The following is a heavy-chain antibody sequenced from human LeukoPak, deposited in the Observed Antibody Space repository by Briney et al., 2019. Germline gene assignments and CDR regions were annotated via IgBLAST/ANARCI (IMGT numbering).Heavy chain of an antibody. CDR1: GVSISSSYY. J-gene: IGHJ4*02. Sequence: SETLSLTCTVSGVSISSSYYWGWIRQPPGKGLEWIGSISYSRSTYYNPSLKSRVTISVDTSKNQFSLKLSSVTAADTAVYYCARLLGDDYWGQGTLVTVSS. CDR2: ISYSRST. D-gene: IGHD3-16*01. CDR3: ARLLGDDY. V-gene: IGHV4-39*01.